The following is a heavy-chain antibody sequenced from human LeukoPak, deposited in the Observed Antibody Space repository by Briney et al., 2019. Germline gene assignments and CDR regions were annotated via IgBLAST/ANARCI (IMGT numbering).Heavy chain of an antibody. CDR2: ISGSGGST. J-gene: IGHJ4*02. Sequence: GGSLRXXXXXXXXTFSXYAMSWVRQAPGKGLEWVSAISGSGGSTYYADSVKGRFTISRDKSKNTLYLQMNSLRAEDTAVYYCAKLGTDFYGSGNQAPLDYWGQGTLVTVSS. CDR3: AKLGTDFYGSGNQAPLDY. V-gene: IGHV3-23*01. D-gene: IGHD3-10*01. CDR1: XXTFSXYA.